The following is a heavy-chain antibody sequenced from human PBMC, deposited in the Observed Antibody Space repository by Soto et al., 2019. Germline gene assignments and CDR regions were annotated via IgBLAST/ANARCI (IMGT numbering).Heavy chain of an antibody. Sequence: PGESLKISCKGSGYSFTSYRIGWVRQMPGKGLEWMGIIYPGDSDTRYSPSFQGQVTISADKSISTAYLQWSSLKASDTAMYYCARRIGYSSSWYNFDYWGQGTLVTVSS. J-gene: IGHJ4*02. CDR3: ARRIGYSSSWYNFDY. CDR2: IYPGDSDT. CDR1: GYSFTSYR. D-gene: IGHD6-13*01. V-gene: IGHV5-51*01.